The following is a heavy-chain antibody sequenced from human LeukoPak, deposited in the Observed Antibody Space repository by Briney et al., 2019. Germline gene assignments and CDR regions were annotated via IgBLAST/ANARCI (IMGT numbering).Heavy chain of an antibody. Sequence: KPSETLSLTCTVSGGSISSSTYYWGWIRQPPGKGLEWIGNMHYSGSTYYNPSLKSRVTISVDTSKNQFSLKLSSVTAADTAVYYCARRVSSTSWFDYWGQGTLVTVSS. CDR1: GGSISSSTYY. CDR2: MHYSGST. J-gene: IGHJ4*02. D-gene: IGHD2-2*01. CDR3: ARRVSSTSWFDY. V-gene: IGHV4-39*01.